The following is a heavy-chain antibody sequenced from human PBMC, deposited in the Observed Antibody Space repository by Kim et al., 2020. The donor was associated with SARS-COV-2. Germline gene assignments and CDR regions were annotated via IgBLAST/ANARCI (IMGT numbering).Heavy chain of an antibody. V-gene: IGHV1-18*01. CDR2: ISAYNGNT. Sequence: ASVKVSCKASGYTFTSYGISWVRQAPGQGLEWMGWISAYNGNTNYAQKLQGRVTMTTDTSTSTAYMELRSLRSDDTAVYYCARCQRPYYYGSRTDCYGMDVWGQGTTVTVSS. CDR3: ARCQRPYYYGSRTDCYGMDV. J-gene: IGHJ6*02. D-gene: IGHD3-10*01. CDR1: GYTFTSYG.